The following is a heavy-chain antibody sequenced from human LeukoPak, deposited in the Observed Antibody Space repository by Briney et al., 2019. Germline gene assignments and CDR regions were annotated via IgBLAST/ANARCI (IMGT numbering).Heavy chain of an antibody. V-gene: IGHV3-7*01. CDR2: IKQDGSEK. Sequence: GGSLRLSCAASGFTFSSYWMSWVRQAPGKGLEWVANIKQDGSEKYYVDSVKGRFTISRDNAKNSLYLQMNSLRAEDTAVYYCAREVSSGWYNWFDPWGQGTLVTVSS. CDR3: AREVSSGWYNWFDP. D-gene: IGHD6-19*01. J-gene: IGHJ5*02. CDR1: GFTFSSYW.